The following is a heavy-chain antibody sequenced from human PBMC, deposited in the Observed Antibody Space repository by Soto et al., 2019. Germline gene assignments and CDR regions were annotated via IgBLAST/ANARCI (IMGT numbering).Heavy chain of an antibody. Sequence: ASVKVSCKASGYTFTGYYMHWVRQAPGQGLEWMGWINPNSGGTNYAQKFQGRGTMTRDTSISTAYMELSRLRADDTAVYYCARDRRYGGNSYYGMDVWGQGTTVTVSS. V-gene: IGHV1-2*02. CDR3: ARDRRYGGNSYYGMDV. J-gene: IGHJ6*02. D-gene: IGHD2-15*01. CDR2: INPNSGGT. CDR1: GYTFTGYY.